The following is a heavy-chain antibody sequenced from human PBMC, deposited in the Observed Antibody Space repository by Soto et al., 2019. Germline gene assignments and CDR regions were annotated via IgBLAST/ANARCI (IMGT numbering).Heavy chain of an antibody. Sequence: ASVKVSCKTSGGSLSSYTFNWVRQAPGQGLEWMGRIIPIVGTTDYTEKFQGRVTLTADKSTSTAYMELSSLRSEDTAVFYCALYSGKYSGLGPSWGQGTQVTVSS. CDR2: IIPIVGTT. CDR1: GGSLSSYT. CDR3: ALYSGKYSGLGPS. D-gene: IGHD1-26*01. J-gene: IGHJ5*02. V-gene: IGHV1-69*08.